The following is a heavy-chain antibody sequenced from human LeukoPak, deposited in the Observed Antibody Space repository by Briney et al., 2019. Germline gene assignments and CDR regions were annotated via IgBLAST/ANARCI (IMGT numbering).Heavy chain of an antibody. CDR2: INPNSGGT. V-gene: IGHV1-2*02. Sequence: ASVKVSCKASGHTFTGYYMHWVRQAPGQGLEWMGWINPNSGGTNYAQKFQGRVTMTRDTSITTAYMELTSLRSDDTAVYYCARDPAIYYESDYYFDNWGQGTLVTVSS. J-gene: IGHJ4*02. CDR3: ARDPAIYYESDYYFDN. D-gene: IGHD3-22*01. CDR1: GHTFTGYY.